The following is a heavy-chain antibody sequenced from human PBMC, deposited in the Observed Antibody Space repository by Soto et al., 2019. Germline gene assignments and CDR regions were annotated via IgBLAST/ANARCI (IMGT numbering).Heavy chain of an antibody. Sequence: PSETLSLTCTVSGGSISSYYWSWIRQPPGKGLEWIGYIYYSGSTNYNPSLKSRVTISVDTSKNQFSLKLSSVTAADTAVYYCARHSYGDLIDYWGQGTLVTVSS. J-gene: IGHJ4*02. CDR1: GGSISSYY. D-gene: IGHD4-17*01. CDR2: IYYSGST. CDR3: ARHSYGDLIDY. V-gene: IGHV4-59*08.